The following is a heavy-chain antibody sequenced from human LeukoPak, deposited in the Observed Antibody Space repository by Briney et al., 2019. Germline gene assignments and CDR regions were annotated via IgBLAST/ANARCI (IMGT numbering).Heavy chain of an antibody. Sequence: PSETLSLTCAVYGGSFSGYYWSWIRQPPGKGLEWIGEINHSGSTNYNPSLKSRVTISVDTSKNQFSLKLSSVTAADTAVYYCARRGAWYYDSSGYLDYWGQGTLVTVSS. J-gene: IGHJ4*02. CDR2: INHSGST. CDR1: GGSFSGYY. V-gene: IGHV4-34*01. D-gene: IGHD3-22*01. CDR3: ARRGAWYYDSSGYLDY.